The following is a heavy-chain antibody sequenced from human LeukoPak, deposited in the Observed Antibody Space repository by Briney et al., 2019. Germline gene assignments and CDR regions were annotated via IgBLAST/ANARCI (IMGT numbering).Heavy chain of an antibody. V-gene: IGHV1-2*02. Sequence: GASVKVSCKASRYPFSGYYMHWVRQAPGQGLEWTGWINPNSGVTSYAQKLQGRVAMTRDTSISTAYMELSRLRSDDTAVYYCARSTSSFYFDYWGQGTLVTVSS. CDR1: RYPFSGYY. CDR3: ARSTSSFYFDY. CDR2: INPNSGVT. D-gene: IGHD6-6*01. J-gene: IGHJ4*02.